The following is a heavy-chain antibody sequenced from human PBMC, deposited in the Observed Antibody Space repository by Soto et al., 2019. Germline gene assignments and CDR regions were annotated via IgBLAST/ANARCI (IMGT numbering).Heavy chain of an antibody. CDR1: GYTLTELS. Sequence: ASVKVSCKVSGYTLTELSMHWVRQAPGKGLEWMGGFDPEDGETIYAQKFQGRVTMTEDTSTDTAYMELSSLRSEDTAVYYCARPSTWIQLHPTDYGMDVWGQGTTVTVSS. CDR3: ARPSTWIQLHPTDYGMDV. V-gene: IGHV1-24*01. J-gene: IGHJ6*02. D-gene: IGHD5-18*01. CDR2: FDPEDGET.